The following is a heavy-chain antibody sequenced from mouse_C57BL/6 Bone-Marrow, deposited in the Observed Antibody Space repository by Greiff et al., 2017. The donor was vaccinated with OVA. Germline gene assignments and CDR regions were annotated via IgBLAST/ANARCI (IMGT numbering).Heavy chain of an antibody. Sequence: QVQLQQPGAELVRPGSSVKLSCKASGYTFTSYWMDWVKQRPGQGLEWIGNIYPSDSETHYNQKFKDKATLTVDKSSSTAYMQLSSLTSEDSAVYYCARFHGYSFAYWGQGTLVTVSA. J-gene: IGHJ3*01. V-gene: IGHV1-61*01. D-gene: IGHD2-3*01. CDR3: ARFHGYSFAY. CDR1: GYTFTSYW. CDR2: IYPSDSET.